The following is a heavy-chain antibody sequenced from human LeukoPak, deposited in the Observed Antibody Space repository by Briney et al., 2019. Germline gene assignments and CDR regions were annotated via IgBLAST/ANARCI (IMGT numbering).Heavy chain of an antibody. CDR2: IYSSGNT. CDR1: GGSISSYY. J-gene: IGHJ4*02. Sequence: PSETLSLTCTVSGGSISSYYWSWIRQPAGMGLEWIGRIYSSGNTNYSPSLKSRVTISLDTSKNQFSLKLSSVTAADTAVYYCATWTVAARADDNWGQGTLVSVSS. CDR3: ATWTVAARADDN. V-gene: IGHV4-4*07. D-gene: IGHD6-6*01.